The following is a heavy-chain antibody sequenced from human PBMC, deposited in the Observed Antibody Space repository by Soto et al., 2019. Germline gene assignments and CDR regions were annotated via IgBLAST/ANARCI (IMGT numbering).Heavy chain of an antibody. J-gene: IGHJ4*02. D-gene: IGHD2-15*01. Sequence: SETLSLTCTVSGGSISSGGYYWSWIRQHPGKGLEWIGYIYYSGSTYYNPSLKSRVTISVDTSKNQFSLKLSSVTAADTAVYYCARDRGGLALDWGQGTLVTVSS. CDR1: GGSISSGGYY. V-gene: IGHV4-31*03. CDR2: IYYSGST. CDR3: ARDRGGLALD.